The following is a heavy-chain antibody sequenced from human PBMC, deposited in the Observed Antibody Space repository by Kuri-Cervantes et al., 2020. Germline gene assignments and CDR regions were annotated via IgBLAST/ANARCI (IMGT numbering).Heavy chain of an antibody. CDR3: ARTDTSGYYYTYFQH. D-gene: IGHD3-22*01. Sequence: SETLSLTCSISGDSFSSTNVYWSWIRQSPGKGLEWIGHIYTSGSTNYSPSLKSRVTISVDKSKNQFSLKLSSVTAADTAVYYCARTDTSGYYYTYFQHWGQGTLVTVSS. J-gene: IGHJ1*01. CDR1: GDSFSSTNVY. CDR2: IYTSGST. V-gene: IGHV4-61*05.